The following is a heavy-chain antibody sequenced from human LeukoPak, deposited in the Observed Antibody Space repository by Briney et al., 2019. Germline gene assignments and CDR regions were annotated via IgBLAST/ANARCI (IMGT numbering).Heavy chain of an antibody. CDR1: GYTFTGYY. V-gene: IGHV1-2*02. D-gene: IGHD3-9*01. CDR3: ARDHLTDNWFDP. Sequence: ASVKVSCKASGYTFTGYYMHWVRQAPGQGLEWMGWINPNSGGTNYAQKFQGRVTMTTDTSTSTAYMELRSLRSDDTAVYYCARDHLTDNWFDPWGQGTLVTVSS. J-gene: IGHJ5*02. CDR2: INPNSGGT.